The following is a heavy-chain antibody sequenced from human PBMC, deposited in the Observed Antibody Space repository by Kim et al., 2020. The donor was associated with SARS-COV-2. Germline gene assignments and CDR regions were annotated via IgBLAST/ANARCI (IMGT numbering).Heavy chain of an antibody. J-gene: IGHJ4*02. D-gene: IGHD3-22*01. V-gene: IGHV1-46*01. CDR3: ARGSGYHFDAAEFDY. Sequence: KFQGNATMTRDTSTSTVYMELSSLRSEDTAVYYCARGSGYHFDAAEFDYWGQGTLVTVSS.